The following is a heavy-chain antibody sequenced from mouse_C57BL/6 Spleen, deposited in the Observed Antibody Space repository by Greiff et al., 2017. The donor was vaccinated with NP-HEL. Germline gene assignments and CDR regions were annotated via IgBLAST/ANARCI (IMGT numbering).Heavy chain of an antibody. CDR1: GFTFSDAW. CDR3: TKLGQNDYYFDY. CDR2: IRNKANNHAT. J-gene: IGHJ2*01. Sequence: EVKVEESGGGLVQPGGSMKLSCAASGFTFSDAWMDWVRQSPEKGLEWVAEIRNKANNHATYYAESVKGRFTISSDDSKSSVYLQMNSLRAEDTGIYYCTKLGQNDYYFDYWGQGTTLTVSS. V-gene: IGHV6-6*01. D-gene: IGHD4-1*01.